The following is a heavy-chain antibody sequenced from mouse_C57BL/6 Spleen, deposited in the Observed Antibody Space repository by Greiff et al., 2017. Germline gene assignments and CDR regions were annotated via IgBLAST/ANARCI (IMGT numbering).Heavy chain of an antibody. J-gene: IGHJ4*01. V-gene: IGHV1-15*01. CDR3: TRPEFYAMDY. CDR1: GYTFTDYE. Sequence: QVQLQQSGAELVRPGASVTLSCKASGYTFTDYEMHWVKQTPVHGLEWIGAIDPETGGTAYNQKFKGKAILTADKSSSTAYMELRSLTSEDSAVYYCTRPEFYAMDYWGQGTSVTVSS. CDR2: IDPETGGT.